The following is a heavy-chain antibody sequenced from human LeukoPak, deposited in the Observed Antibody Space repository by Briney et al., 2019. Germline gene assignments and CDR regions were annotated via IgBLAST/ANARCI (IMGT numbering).Heavy chain of an antibody. V-gene: IGHV4-4*02. CDR1: GGSISSSNW. CDR2: IYHSGST. D-gene: IGHD1-1*01. Sequence: TSETLSLTCAVSGGSISSSNWWSWVRQPPGKGLEWIGEIYHSGSTNYNPSLKSRVTISVDKSKNQFSLKLSSVTAADTAVYYCARDRPQQERRVGHEYAFDIWGQGTMVTVSS. CDR3: ARDRPQQERRVGHEYAFDI. J-gene: IGHJ3*02.